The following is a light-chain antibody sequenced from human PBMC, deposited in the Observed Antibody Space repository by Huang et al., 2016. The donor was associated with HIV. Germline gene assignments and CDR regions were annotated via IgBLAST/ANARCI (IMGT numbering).Light chain of an antibody. Sequence: EIVLTQSPATLSLSPGERATLSCRASQSVGSFLAWYQQKPGQSPRLLIYDSSNRATGIPARFSGSGSGTDFTRTIRSLEPEDFAVYVCQQRSSWPLTFGGGTKLEIK. CDR1: QSVGSF. CDR3: QQRSSWPLT. CDR2: DSS. V-gene: IGKV3-11*01. J-gene: IGKJ4*01.